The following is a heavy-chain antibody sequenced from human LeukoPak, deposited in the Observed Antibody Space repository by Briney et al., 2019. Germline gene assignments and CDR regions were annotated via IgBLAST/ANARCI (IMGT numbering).Heavy chain of an antibody. Sequence: GGSLRLSCAASGFTFSSYSMHWVRQAPGKGLEWVSSISSSSSYIYYADSVKGRFTISRDNAKNSLYLQMNSLRAEDTAVYYCARIMDAVVTPGSYYWGQGTLVTVSS. J-gene: IGHJ4*02. V-gene: IGHV3-21*01. CDR2: ISSSSSYI. D-gene: IGHD4-23*01. CDR3: ARIMDAVVTPGSYY. CDR1: GFTFSSYS.